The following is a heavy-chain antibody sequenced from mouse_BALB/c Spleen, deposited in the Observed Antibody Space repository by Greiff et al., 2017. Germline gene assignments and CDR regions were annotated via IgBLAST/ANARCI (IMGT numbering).Heavy chain of an antibody. CDR3: ARGGKRYYFDY. V-gene: IGHV5-17*02. J-gene: IGHJ2*01. CDR2: ISSGSSTI. Sequence: EVQVVESGGGLVQPGGSRKLSCAASGFTFSSFGMHWVRQAPEKGLEWVAYISSGSSTIYYADTVKGRFTISRDNPKNTLFLQMTSLRSEDTAMYYCARGGKRYYFDYWGQGTTLTVSS. D-gene: IGHD1-1*01. CDR1: GFTFSSFG.